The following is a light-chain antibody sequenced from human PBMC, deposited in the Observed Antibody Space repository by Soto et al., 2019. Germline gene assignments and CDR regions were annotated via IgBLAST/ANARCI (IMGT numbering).Light chain of an antibody. Sequence: EIVLTQSPGTLSLSGGERTTLSCRASQSVSSSFLAWYQQKPGQAPRLLIYGASSRATGIPDRFSGSGSGTDFTLTISRLEPEDFAVYYCQQYHSSPYTFGQGTKLEIK. CDR1: QSVSSSF. V-gene: IGKV3-20*01. J-gene: IGKJ2*01. CDR3: QQYHSSPYT. CDR2: GAS.